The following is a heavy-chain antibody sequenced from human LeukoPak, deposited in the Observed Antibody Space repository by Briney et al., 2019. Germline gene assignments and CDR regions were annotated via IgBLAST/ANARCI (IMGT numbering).Heavy chain of an antibody. CDR2: ISGSGGST. Sequence: GGSLKLSCAASGFTFSSYAMSWVRQAPGMGLEWVSAISGSGGSTYYADSVKGRFTISRDNSKNTLYLQMNSLKTEDTAVYYCTTDGYSGYEGLYDYWGQGTLVTVSS. CDR1: GFTFSSYA. D-gene: IGHD5-12*01. V-gene: IGHV3-23*01. CDR3: TTDGYSGYEGLYDY. J-gene: IGHJ4*02.